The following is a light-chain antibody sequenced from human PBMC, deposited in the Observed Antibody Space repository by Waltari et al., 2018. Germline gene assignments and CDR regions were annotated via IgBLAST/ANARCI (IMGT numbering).Light chain of an antibody. J-gene: IGKJ4*01. CDR3: LQYNYWPPVT. CDR1: ANLGRK. Sequence: ETVMTQSPATLSVSPGERVTLSCRASANLGRKLAWYQHKPGQAPRLLIYDASTRASGIPPRFSGGGSGTDFTLTISSLQSEDFAVYYCLQYNYWPPVTFGGGTTVEVK. CDR2: DAS. V-gene: IGKV3-15*01.